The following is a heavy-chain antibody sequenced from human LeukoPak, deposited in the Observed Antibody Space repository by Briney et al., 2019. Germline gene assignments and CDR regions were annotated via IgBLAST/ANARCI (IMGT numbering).Heavy chain of an antibody. D-gene: IGHD2-21*01. Sequence: PGGSLRLSCAASGFTFSSYSMNWVRQAPGKGLDWVSYISSGSRTIFYADSVKGRFTISRDNAKNSLYLQMNSLRAEDTAMYYCVRESIRGTRDFDYWGQGTLVTASS. CDR3: VRESIRGTRDFDY. CDR2: ISSGSRTI. J-gene: IGHJ4*02. V-gene: IGHV3-48*04. CDR1: GFTFSSYS.